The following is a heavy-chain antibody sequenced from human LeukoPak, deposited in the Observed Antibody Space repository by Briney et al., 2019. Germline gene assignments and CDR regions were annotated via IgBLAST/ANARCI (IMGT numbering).Heavy chain of an antibody. CDR1: GYTFTGYY. J-gene: IGHJ5*02. CDR2: INPNSGGT. D-gene: IGHD2-21*02. CDR3: ASVVVTAIRKRWIDP. Sequence: ASVKVSCKASGYTFTGYYMHWVRQAPGQGLEWMGWINPNSGGTNYAQKFQGRVTMTRDTSISTAYMELSRLRSDDTAVYYCASVVVTAIRKRWIDPWGQGTLVTVSS. V-gene: IGHV1-2*02.